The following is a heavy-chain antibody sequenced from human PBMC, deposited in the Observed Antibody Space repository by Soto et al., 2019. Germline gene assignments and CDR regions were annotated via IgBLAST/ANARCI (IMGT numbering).Heavy chain of an antibody. J-gene: IGHJ6*02. CDR2: IYPGDSDT. CDR3: ARRGQPRTDYYYGMDV. D-gene: IGHD5-18*01. V-gene: IGHV5-51*01. Sequence: PGESLKISCKGSGYKFSSYWVGWARQMPGKGLEWMGIIYPGDSDTRYSPSFQGQVTISADKSISTAYLQWSGLKASDTAMYYCARRGQPRTDYYYGMDVWGQGTTVTVSS. CDR1: GYKFSSYW.